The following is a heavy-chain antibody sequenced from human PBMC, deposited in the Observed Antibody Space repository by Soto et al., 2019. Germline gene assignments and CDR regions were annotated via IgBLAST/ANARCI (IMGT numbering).Heavy chain of an antibody. CDR2: IGTAGDP. Sequence: GGSLRLSCVASGFTFSDYDMHWVRQSTGRGLEWVSAIGTAGDPHYPGSGKGRFTISRENAKNSLYLQMNSLRAGDTAVYYCARAPRGKYYFDYWGRGTLVTASS. V-gene: IGHV3-13*05. CDR3: ARAPRGKYYFDY. CDR1: GFTFSDYD. J-gene: IGHJ4*02.